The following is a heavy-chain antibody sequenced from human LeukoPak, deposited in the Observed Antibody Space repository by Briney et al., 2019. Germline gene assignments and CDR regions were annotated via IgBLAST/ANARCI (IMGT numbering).Heavy chain of an antibody. Sequence: SETLSLTCTVSGGSISSYYWSWIRQPPGKGLEWIGYIYYSGSTNYNPSLKSRVTISVDTSKNQFSLKLSSVTAADTAVYYCARALGPTYGSGSWYYFDYWGQGTLVTVSS. CDR2: IYYSGST. J-gene: IGHJ4*02. D-gene: IGHD3-10*01. CDR1: GGSISSYY. CDR3: ARALGPTYGSGSWYYFDY. V-gene: IGHV4-59*01.